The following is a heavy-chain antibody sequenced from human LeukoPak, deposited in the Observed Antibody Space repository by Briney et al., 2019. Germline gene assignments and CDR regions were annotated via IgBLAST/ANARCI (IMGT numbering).Heavy chain of an antibody. CDR2: IYYSGST. CDR3: ARAAFVVVVAAGFDP. CDR1: GGSISSSSYY. Sequence: SETLSLTCTVSGGSISSSSYYWGWIRQPPGKGLEWIGSIYYSGSTYYNPSLKSRVTISVDTSKNQFSLKLSSVTAADTAVYYCARAAFVVVVAAGFDPWGQGTLVTVSS. J-gene: IGHJ5*02. V-gene: IGHV4-39*07. D-gene: IGHD2-15*01.